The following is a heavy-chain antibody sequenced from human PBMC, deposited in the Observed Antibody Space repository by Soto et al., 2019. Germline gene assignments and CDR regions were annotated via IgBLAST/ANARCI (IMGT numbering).Heavy chain of an antibody. CDR3: AREGSGTSFFDY. Sequence: QVQLQESGPGLVKPSGTLSLTCAVSGGSISSSNWWSWVRQPPGKGLEWIGETHHSGTTNYNPSLKSRVTISVDKSKNQFSRKLSSVTAADTALYYWAREGSGTSFFDYWGQGTLVTVSS. J-gene: IGHJ4*02. D-gene: IGHD3-10*01. V-gene: IGHV4-4*02. CDR2: THHSGTT. CDR1: GGSISSSNW.